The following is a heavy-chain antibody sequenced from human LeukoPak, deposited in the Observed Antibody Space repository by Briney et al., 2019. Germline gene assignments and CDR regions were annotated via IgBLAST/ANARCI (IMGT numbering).Heavy chain of an antibody. Sequence: GGSLRLSCAASGFTFSSYAMHWVRQAPGKGLEYVSAISSNGGSTYYANSVKGRFTISRDNSKNTLYLQMGSLRAEDMAVYYCARDPGWFGEFNYGMDVWGQGTTVTVSS. CDR1: GFTFSSYA. CDR2: ISSNGGST. D-gene: IGHD3-10*01. CDR3: ARDPGWFGEFNYGMDV. J-gene: IGHJ6*02. V-gene: IGHV3-64*01.